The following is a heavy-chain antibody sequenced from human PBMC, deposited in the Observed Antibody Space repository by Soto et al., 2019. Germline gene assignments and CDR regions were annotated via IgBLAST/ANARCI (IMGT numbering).Heavy chain of an antibody. CDR1: GGSFSPFY. Sequence: PSETLSLTCAVYGGSFSPFYWNWIRQPPGKGLEWIGEINHSGSTNYNPSLKSRVTISVDTSKNQFSLQLTSVTAADTAVYYCARGRGGVTPHHNHWFDHWGQGTLVTVSS. V-gene: IGHV4-34*01. D-gene: IGHD4-4*01. CDR3: ARGRGGVTPHHNHWFDH. J-gene: IGHJ5*02. CDR2: INHSGST.